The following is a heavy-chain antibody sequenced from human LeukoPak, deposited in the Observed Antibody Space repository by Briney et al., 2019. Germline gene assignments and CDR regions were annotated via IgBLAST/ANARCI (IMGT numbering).Heavy chain of an antibody. CDR2: TYHSGST. D-gene: IGHD3-10*01. Sequence: SETLSLTCTVSGYSISSGYFWGWIRQPPGKGLEWIGTTYHSGSTYYNASLKSRVTISVETSKNQFSLKLKSVTAADTAVYYCARGGYYGSGNDFRFDPWGQGTLVTVSS. CDR3: ARGGYYGSGNDFRFDP. V-gene: IGHV4-38-2*02. J-gene: IGHJ5*02. CDR1: GYSISSGYF.